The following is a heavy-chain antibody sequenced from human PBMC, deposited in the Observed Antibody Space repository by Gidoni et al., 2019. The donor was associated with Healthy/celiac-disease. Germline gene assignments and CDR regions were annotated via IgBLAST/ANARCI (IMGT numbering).Heavy chain of an antibody. CDR3: AKEGYSSGWYWAWGPD. CDR1: GFTFSSYG. J-gene: IGHJ4*02. CDR2: ISYDGSNK. D-gene: IGHD6-19*01. V-gene: IGHV3-30*18. Sequence: QVQLVESGGGVVQPGRSLRLSCAASGFTFSSYGMHWVRQAPGKGLEWVAVISYDGSNKYYADSVKGRFTISRDNSKNTLYLQMNSLRAEDTAVYYCAKEGYSSGWYWAWGPDWGQGTLVTVSS.